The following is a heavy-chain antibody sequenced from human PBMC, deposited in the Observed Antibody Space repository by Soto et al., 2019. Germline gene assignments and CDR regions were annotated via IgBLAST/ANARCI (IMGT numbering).Heavy chain of an antibody. CDR1: GGSISSSSYS. V-gene: IGHV4-39*01. J-gene: IGHJ4*02. CDR2: IYYSGST. D-gene: IGHD2-15*01. Sequence: QLQLQESGPGLVKPSETLSLTCTVSGGSISSSSYSWGWIRQPPGKGLEWIGSIYYSGSTYYNPSLKSRVTISVDTSKNQFSLKLSSVTAADTAVYYCASVYCSGGSCYPYYFDYWGQGTLVTVSS. CDR3: ASVYCSGGSCYPYYFDY.